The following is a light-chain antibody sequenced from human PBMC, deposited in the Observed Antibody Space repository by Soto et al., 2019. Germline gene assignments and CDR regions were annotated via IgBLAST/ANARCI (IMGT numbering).Light chain of an antibody. Sequence: EIVMTQSPATLSVSPGERATLSCRASQRVGSSLAWYQQKPGQAPRLLIYGASTRASGIPARFSGSVSVTEFTLTISRLQAEYFAIYYCKQYNNWPTFGQGTQVAIK. CDR1: QRVGSS. J-gene: IGKJ1*01. CDR3: KQYNNWPT. CDR2: GAS. V-gene: IGKV3-15*01.